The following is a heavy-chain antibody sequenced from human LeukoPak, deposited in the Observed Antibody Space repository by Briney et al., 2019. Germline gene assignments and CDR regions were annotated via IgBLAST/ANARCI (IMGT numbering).Heavy chain of an antibody. CDR3: AKDSGKSAGIAVSRAPQDY. J-gene: IGHJ4*02. D-gene: IGHD6-19*01. Sequence: GGSLRLSCAASGFTVSSNYMSWVRQAPGKGLEWVSVIYSGGSTYYADSVKGRFTISRDNSKNTLYLQMNSLRTEDTAVYYCAKDSGKSAGIAVSRAPQDYWGQGTLVTVSS. V-gene: IGHV3-53*05. CDR2: IYSGGST. CDR1: GFTVSSNY.